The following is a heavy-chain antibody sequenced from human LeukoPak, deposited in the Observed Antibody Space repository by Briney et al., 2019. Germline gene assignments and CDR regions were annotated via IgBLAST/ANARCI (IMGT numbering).Heavy chain of an antibody. CDR2: ISSSSSYI. CDR3: ARGRYCSSTSCSTPHKNNWFDP. V-gene: IGHV3-21*01. D-gene: IGHD2-2*01. Sequence: GGSLRLSCAASGFTFSTTSMNWVRQALGKGLEWVSSISSSSSYIYYADSVKGRFTISRDNAKNSLYLQMNSLRAEDTAVYYCARGRYCSSTSCSTPHKNNWFDPWGQGTLVTVSS. CDR1: GFTFSTTS. J-gene: IGHJ5*02.